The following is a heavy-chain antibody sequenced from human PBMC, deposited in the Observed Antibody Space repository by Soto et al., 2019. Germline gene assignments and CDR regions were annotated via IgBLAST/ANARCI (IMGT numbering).Heavy chain of an antibody. V-gene: IGHV3-9*01. D-gene: IGHD3-10*01. Sequence: GGSLRLSCAASGFTFDDYAMHWVRQAPGKGLEWVSGISWNSGSIGYADSVKGRFTISRDNAKNSLYLQMNSLRAEDTALYYCAKDKSYYGSGSRDAFDIWGQGTMVTVSS. CDR1: GFTFDDYA. CDR2: ISWNSGSI. J-gene: IGHJ3*02. CDR3: AKDKSYYGSGSRDAFDI.